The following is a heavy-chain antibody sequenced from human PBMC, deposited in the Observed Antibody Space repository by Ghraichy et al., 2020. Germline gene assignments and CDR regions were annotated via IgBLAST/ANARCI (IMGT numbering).Heavy chain of an antibody. D-gene: IGHD4-17*01. Sequence: SETLSLTCAVSGYSISSGYYWGWIRQPPGKGLEWIGSIYHSGTTYYNPSLKSRVTISVDTSKNQFSLKLSSVTAADTAVYYCARLTTVTSNYLDYWGQGTLVTVSS. J-gene: IGHJ4*02. CDR3: ARLTTVTSNYLDY. V-gene: IGHV4-38-2*01. CDR2: IYHSGTT. CDR1: GYSISSGYY.